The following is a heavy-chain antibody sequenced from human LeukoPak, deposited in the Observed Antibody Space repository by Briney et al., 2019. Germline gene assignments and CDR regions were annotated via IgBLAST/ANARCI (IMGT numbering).Heavy chain of an antibody. Sequence: ASVKVSCKVSGYTLTELSMHWVRQAPGKGLEWMGGFDPEDGETIHAQKFQGRVTMTEDTSTDTAYMELSSLRSEDTAVYYCATLPRITIFPPDYWGQGTLVTVSS. V-gene: IGHV1-24*01. D-gene: IGHD3-3*01. CDR2: FDPEDGET. CDR3: ATLPRITIFPPDY. CDR1: GYTLTELS. J-gene: IGHJ4*02.